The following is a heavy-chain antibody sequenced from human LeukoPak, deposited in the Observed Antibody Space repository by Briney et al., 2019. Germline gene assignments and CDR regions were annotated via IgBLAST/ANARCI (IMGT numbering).Heavy chain of an antibody. CDR2: VWYDGSKT. CDR1: GFTFSSYA. Sequence: GGSLRLSCAASGFTFSSYAMHWVRQAPGKGLEWVAVVWYDGSKTYSADSVKGRITISRDDSKNTLYLQMNSLRAEDTAVYYCARGVDHYDSSGTIDYWGQGTLVTVSS. D-gene: IGHD3-22*01. CDR3: ARGVDHYDSSGTIDY. J-gene: IGHJ4*02. V-gene: IGHV3-33*01.